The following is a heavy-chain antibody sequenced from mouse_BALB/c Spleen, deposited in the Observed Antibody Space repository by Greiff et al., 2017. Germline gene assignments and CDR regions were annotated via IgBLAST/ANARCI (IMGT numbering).Heavy chain of an antibody. CDR3: ARPGATGFAY. D-gene: IGHD3-1*01. J-gene: IGHJ3*01. V-gene: IGHV5-17*02. CDR2: ISSGSSTI. CDR1: GFTFSSFG. Sequence: EVHLVESGGGLVQPGGSRKLSCAASGFTFSSFGMHWVRQAPEKGLEWVAYISSGSSTIYYADTVKGRFTISRDNPKNTLFLQMTSLRSEDTAMYYCARPGATGFAYWGQGTLVTVSA.